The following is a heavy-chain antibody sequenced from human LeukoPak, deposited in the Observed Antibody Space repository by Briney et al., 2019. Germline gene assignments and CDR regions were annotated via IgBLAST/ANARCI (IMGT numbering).Heavy chain of an antibody. CDR1: GYTFTGYY. J-gene: IGHJ5*02. CDR2: INPNTGGT. Sequence: ASVKVSCKASGYTFTGYYMHWVRQAPGQGLESMGCINPNTGGTYYAQKFQGRVTMTRDTSISTAYMELSSLISDDTAVYYCARPKDSGYDYFDPWGQGTLVTVSS. CDR3: ARPKDSGYDYFDP. D-gene: IGHD5-12*01. V-gene: IGHV1-2*02.